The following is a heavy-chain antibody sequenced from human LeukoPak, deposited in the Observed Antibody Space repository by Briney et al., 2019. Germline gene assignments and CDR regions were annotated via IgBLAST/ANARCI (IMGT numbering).Heavy chain of an antibody. D-gene: IGHD3-10*01. Sequence: GGSLRLSCADSGFLFTNAWLTWVRQAPGKGLEWVGRIKSKGDGETTDYAAPVKGRFIMSRDDSKATLYLQMNFLITEDTAVYYCVTDLGLTMIRGVLVSWGQGTLVTVSS. CDR1: GFLFTNAW. CDR2: IKSKGDGETT. CDR3: VTDLGLTMIRGVLVS. V-gene: IGHV3-15*01. J-gene: IGHJ4*02.